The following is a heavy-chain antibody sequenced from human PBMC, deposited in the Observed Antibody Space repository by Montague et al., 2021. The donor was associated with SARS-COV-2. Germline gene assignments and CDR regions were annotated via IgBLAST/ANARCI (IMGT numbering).Heavy chain of an antibody. J-gene: IGHJ4*02. CDR3: ARENTVNTFGGPYYIDS. D-gene: IGHD4-17*01. V-gene: IGHV4-59*01. CDR2: VSYRGST. Sequence: SETLSLTCSVSGGSMSSYHWIWIRQPPGKGLEWIGYVSYRGSTNXNLSLKSRLTISLDTSGNRFSLRVTSVTAADTAVYYCARENTVNTFGGPYYIDSWGQGTLVTVSA. CDR1: GGSMSSYH.